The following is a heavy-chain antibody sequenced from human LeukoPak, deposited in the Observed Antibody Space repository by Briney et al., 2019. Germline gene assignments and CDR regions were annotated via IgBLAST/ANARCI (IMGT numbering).Heavy chain of an antibody. CDR1: GGSFSGYY. D-gene: IGHD2-8*02. Sequence: SETLSLTCAVYGGSFSGYYWSWIRQPPGKGLEWIGEINHSGSTNYNPSLKSRVTISVDTSKNQFSLKLSSVTAADTAVYYCARERITGFDYWGQGTLVTVSS. CDR2: INHSGST. CDR3: ARERITGFDY. V-gene: IGHV4-34*01. J-gene: IGHJ4*02.